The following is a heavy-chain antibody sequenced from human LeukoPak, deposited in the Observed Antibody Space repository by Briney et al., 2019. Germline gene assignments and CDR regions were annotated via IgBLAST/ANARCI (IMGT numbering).Heavy chain of an antibody. CDR1: GFTFSSYG. Sequence: GGSLRLSCAASGFTFSSYGMHWVRQAPGKGLEWVAVIWYDGSNKYYADSVKGRFTISRDNSKNTLYLQMNSLRAEDTAVYYCGKESRGYSYGYYFDYWGQGTLVTVSS. CDR3: GKESRGYSYGYYFDY. CDR2: IWYDGSNK. J-gene: IGHJ4*02. V-gene: IGHV3-33*06. D-gene: IGHD5-18*01.